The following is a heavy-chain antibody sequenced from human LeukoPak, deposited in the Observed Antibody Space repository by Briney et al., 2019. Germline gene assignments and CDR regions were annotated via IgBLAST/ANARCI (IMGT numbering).Heavy chain of an antibody. CDR3: ARDRMGGSFDY. J-gene: IGHJ4*02. D-gene: IGHD2-15*01. V-gene: IGHV3-48*01. CDR2: ISDGSSTK. CDR1: GFTFGNYG. Sequence: PGGSLRLSCAASGFTFGNYGMNWVRQAPGKGLEWVAFISDGSSTKYYADSVKGRFTTSSDNARNSLYLQMNSLRVDRTAVYYCARDRMGGSFDYWGQGTLVTVSS.